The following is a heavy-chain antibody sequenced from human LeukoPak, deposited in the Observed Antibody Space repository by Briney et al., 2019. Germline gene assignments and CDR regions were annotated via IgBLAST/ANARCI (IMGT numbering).Heavy chain of an antibody. V-gene: IGHV4-30-2*01. Sequence: PSETLSLTCTVSGYAIISGGFSWNWIRQPPGKGLEWIGCIYDRGPAHYNPSLKSRVTISVDRSKNQFSLKLSSVTAADTAVYYCATRHYYGSGSADYWGQGTLVTVSS. CDR2: IYDRGPA. J-gene: IGHJ4*02. CDR3: ATRHYYGSGSADY. D-gene: IGHD3-10*01. CDR1: GYAIISGGFS.